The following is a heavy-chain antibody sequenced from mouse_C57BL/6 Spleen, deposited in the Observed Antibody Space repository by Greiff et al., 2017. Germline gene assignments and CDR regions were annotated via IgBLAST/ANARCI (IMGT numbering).Heavy chain of an antibody. V-gene: IGHV1-76*01. CDR3: AYYGSSGGYWYFDG. Sequence: VQVVESGAELVRPGASVKLSCKASGYTFTDYYINWVKQRPGQGLEWIARIYPGSGNTYYNEKFKGKATLTAEKSSSTAYMQLSSLTSEDSAVYFCAYYGSSGGYWYFDGWGTGTTVTVSS. CDR2: IYPGSGNT. D-gene: IGHD1-1*01. J-gene: IGHJ1*03. CDR1: GYTFTDYY.